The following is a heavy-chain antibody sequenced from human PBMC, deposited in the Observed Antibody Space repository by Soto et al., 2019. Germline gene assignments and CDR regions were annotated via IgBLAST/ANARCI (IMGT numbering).Heavy chain of an antibody. CDR2: INSDGSST. CDR1: GFTFSSYW. Sequence: EVQLVESGGGLVQPGGSLRLSCAASGFTFSSYWMHWVRQAPGKGLVWVSRINSDGSSTSYADSVKGRFTISRDNDKNTLYLQMYSLRAEDTAVYYCVRTSLVVAAATREDYWGQGTLVTVSS. D-gene: IGHD2-15*01. J-gene: IGHJ4*02. V-gene: IGHV3-74*01. CDR3: VRTSLVVAAATREDY.